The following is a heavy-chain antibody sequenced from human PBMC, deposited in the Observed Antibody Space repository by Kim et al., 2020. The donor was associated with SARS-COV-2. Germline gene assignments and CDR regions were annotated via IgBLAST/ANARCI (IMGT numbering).Heavy chain of an antibody. J-gene: IGHJ3*02. Sequence: SETLSLTCTVSGGSISSYYWSWIRQPPGKGLEWIGYIYYSGSTNYNPSLKSRVTISVDTSKNQFSLKLSSVTAADTAVYYCARVRSADIYYYYDSSDPIGPGAFDIWGQGTMVTVSS. CDR3: ARVRSADIYYYYDSSDPIGPGAFDI. V-gene: IGHV4-59*01. D-gene: IGHD3-22*01. CDR2: IYYSGST. CDR1: GGSISSYY.